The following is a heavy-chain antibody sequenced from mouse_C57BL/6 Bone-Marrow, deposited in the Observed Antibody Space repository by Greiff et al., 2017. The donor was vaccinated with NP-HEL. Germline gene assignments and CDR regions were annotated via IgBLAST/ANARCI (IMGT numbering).Heavy chain of an antibody. Sequence: QVQLQQPGAELVMPGASVKLSCKASGYTFTSYWMHWVKQRPGQGLEWIGEIDPSDSYTNYNQKFKGKSTLTVDKSSSTAYMQLSSLTSEDSAVYYSARRFGYDGYYWFTYWGQGTLVTVSA. CDR3: ARRFGYDGYYWFTY. D-gene: IGHD2-3*01. J-gene: IGHJ3*01. CDR2: IDPSDSYT. CDR1: GYTFTSYW. V-gene: IGHV1-69*01.